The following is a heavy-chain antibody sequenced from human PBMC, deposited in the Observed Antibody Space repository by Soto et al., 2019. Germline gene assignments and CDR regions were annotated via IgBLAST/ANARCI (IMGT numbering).Heavy chain of an antibody. V-gene: IGHV3-30*18. CDR2: ISYDGSNK. J-gene: IGHJ3*02. CDR1: GFTFSSYG. CDR3: AKEYHIVVVNPGAFDI. Sequence: GGSLRLSCAASGFTFSSYGMHWVRQAPGKGLEWVAVISYDGSNKYYADSVKGRFTISRDNSKNTLYLQMNSLRAEDTAVYYCAKEYHIVVVNPGAFDIWGQGTMVTVSS. D-gene: IGHD2-2*01.